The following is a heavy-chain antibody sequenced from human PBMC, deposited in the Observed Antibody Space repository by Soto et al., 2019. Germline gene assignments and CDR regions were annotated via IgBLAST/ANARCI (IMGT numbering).Heavy chain of an antibody. Sequence: EVQLVESGGGLVQPGGSLRLSCAASGFTFSDHYMDWVRQAPGKGLGWVASSRNRVNSHTTEYAASVKGRFTISRDESKSSLYLQMNSLKIEDTAVYYCTRGLLGGAPSYTFHGMDVWGQGTTVTVSS. CDR1: GFTFSDHY. D-gene: IGHD1-26*01. J-gene: IGHJ6*01. CDR2: SRNRVNSHTT. CDR3: TRGLLGGAPSYTFHGMDV. V-gene: IGHV3-72*01.